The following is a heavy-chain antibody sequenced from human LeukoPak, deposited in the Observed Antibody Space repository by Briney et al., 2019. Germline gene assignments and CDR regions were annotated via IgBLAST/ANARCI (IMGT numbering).Heavy chain of an antibody. V-gene: IGHV4-59*01. J-gene: IGHJ3*02. D-gene: IGHD2-15*01. CDR2: IYYSGST. CDR3: ARDHGSGSCYGDAFDI. Sequence: SETLSLTCTVSGGSISSYYWSWIRQPPGKGLEWIGYIYYSGSTNYNPSLKSRVTISVDTSKNQFSLKLSSVTAADTAAYYCARDHGSGSCYGDAFDIWGQGTMVTVSS. CDR1: GGSISSYY.